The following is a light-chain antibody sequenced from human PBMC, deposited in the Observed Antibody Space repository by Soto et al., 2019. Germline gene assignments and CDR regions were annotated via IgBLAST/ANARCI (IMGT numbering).Light chain of an antibody. CDR3: QQSYIPRT. Sequence: DIQMTQSPSSLSASVGDRVTITCRASQSISSYLNWYQQKPGKAPKLLIYAASSLQSGVPSRFSGSGSGTYFTLTISSLQPEDFATYYCQQSYIPRTFGPGTKVDIK. CDR2: AAS. CDR1: QSISSY. J-gene: IGKJ3*01. V-gene: IGKV1-39*01.